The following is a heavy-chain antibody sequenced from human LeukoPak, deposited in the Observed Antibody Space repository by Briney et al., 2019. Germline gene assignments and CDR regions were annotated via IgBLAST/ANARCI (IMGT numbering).Heavy chain of an antibody. CDR3: ARHYDILTAFFS. D-gene: IGHD3-9*01. CDR1: GYNLSTYW. Sequence: LGESLKISCQVSGYNLSTYWITWVRQMPGEGLEWMGRIDPSDSYINYSPSFQGHVTISADKSINTAYLQWGSLRASDTAMYYCARHYDILTAFFSWGQGTLVTVSS. J-gene: IGHJ4*02. V-gene: IGHV5-10-1*01. CDR2: IDPSDSYI.